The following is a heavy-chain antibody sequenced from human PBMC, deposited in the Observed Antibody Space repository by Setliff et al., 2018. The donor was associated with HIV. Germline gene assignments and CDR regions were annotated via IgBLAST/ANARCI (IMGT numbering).Heavy chain of an antibody. J-gene: IGHJ4*02. CDR3: ARENSNYYDSSDWLDY. CDR1: GFTFNNYR. V-gene: IGHV3-21*01. Sequence: GSLRLSCVASGFTFNNYRMNWVRQAPGKGLEWVSSITSRSSYIYYADSVKGRFTISRDNAKNSLYLQMNSLRAEDTAVYYCARENSNYYDSSDWLDYWGQGTLVTVSS. CDR2: ITSRSSYI. D-gene: IGHD3-22*01.